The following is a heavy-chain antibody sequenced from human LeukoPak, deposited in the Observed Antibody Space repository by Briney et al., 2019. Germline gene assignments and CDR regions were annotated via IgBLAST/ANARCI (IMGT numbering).Heavy chain of an antibody. Sequence: PSETLSLTCSVSGGSISSNYWSWIRQPPGKGLEWIGYIYYSGSTNYNPSLKSRVTISVDTSKNQFSLKLSSVTAADTAVYYCARYEGYCSGGSCFNWFDPWGQGTLVTVSS. CDR1: GGSISSNY. CDR2: IYYSGST. V-gene: IGHV4-59*01. CDR3: ARYEGYCSGGSCFNWFDP. J-gene: IGHJ5*02. D-gene: IGHD2-15*01.